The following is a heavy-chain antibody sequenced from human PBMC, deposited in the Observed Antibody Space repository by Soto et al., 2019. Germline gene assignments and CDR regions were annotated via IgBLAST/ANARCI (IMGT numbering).Heavy chain of an antibody. Sequence: ASVKVSCKASGYTFTSYGISWVRQAPGQGLEWMGWISAYNGNTNYAQKLQGRVTMTTDTSTSTAYMELRSLRSDDTAVYYCARGARVAVAGPWGDVWGPGTTVTVSS. V-gene: IGHV1-18*01. D-gene: IGHD6-19*01. CDR1: GYTFTSYG. J-gene: IGHJ6*02. CDR2: ISAYNGNT. CDR3: ARGARVAVAGPWGDV.